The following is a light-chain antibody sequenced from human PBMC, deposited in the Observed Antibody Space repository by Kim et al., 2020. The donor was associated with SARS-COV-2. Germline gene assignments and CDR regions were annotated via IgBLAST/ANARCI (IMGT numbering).Light chain of an antibody. CDR2: GAS. Sequence: VSPGESATLSCRARQSVSTNLAWYQQQPGQAPRLLIYGASTRATGIPARFSGSGSGTEFTLTISSLQSEDFAVYYCQQYNTWLITFGQGTRLEIK. V-gene: IGKV3D-15*01. CDR3: QQYNTWLIT. J-gene: IGKJ5*01. CDR1: QSVSTN.